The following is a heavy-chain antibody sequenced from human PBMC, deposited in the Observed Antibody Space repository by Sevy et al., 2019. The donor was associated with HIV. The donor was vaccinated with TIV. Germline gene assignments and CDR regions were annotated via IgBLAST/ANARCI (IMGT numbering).Heavy chain of an antibody. CDR3: ARPYGSGSWEAFDI. Sequence: GGSLRLSCAASGFTFNSYTMNWVRQAPGKGLEWVSSISFSSNYIYYADSVKGRFTISRDNAQNSLYLQMNSLRAEDTAIYYCARPYGSGSWEAFDIWGQGTMVTVS. V-gene: IGHV3-21*01. CDR1: GFTFNSYT. CDR2: ISFSSNYI. D-gene: IGHD3-10*01. J-gene: IGHJ3*02.